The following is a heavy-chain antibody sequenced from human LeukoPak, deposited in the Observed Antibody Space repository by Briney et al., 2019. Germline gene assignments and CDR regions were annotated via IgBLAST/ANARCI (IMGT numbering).Heavy chain of an antibody. Sequence: GGSLRLSCAASGFTFTSYWMSWVRQAPGKGLEWVANINEDGSEKYYVDSVKGRFTISRDNAKNSVSLEMNSLRGEDTAVYYCARTTTYYYDSSDTSDYWGQGTLVTVSS. J-gene: IGHJ4*02. CDR2: INEDGSEK. CDR1: GFTFTSYW. D-gene: IGHD3-22*01. V-gene: IGHV3-7*01. CDR3: ARTTTYYYDSSDTSDY.